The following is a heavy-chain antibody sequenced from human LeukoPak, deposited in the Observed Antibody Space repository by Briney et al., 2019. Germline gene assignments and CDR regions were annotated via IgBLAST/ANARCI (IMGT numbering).Heavy chain of an antibody. V-gene: IGHV3-21*01. J-gene: IGHJ4*02. CDR2: ISSSSSYI. CDR3: ARGPLSDDFWGGYCLDY. Sequence: NTGGSLRLSCAASGFTFSSYSMTWVRQAPGKGLEWVSSISSSSSYIYYADSVKGRFTISRDNAKNSLYLQMNSLRAEDTAVYYCARGPLSDDFWGGYCLDYWGQGTLVTVSS. D-gene: IGHD3-3*01. CDR1: GFTFSSYS.